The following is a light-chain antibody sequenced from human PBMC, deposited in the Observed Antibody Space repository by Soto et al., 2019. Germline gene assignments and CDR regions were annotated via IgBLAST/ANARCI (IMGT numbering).Light chain of an antibody. CDR1: QTIPSDY. V-gene: IGKV3-20*01. Sequence: EIVLTQSPGTLSLSPGEGATLSCRASQTIPSDYLAWYQQNPGQAPRLLFYDASNRATGIPDRFSGSGSGTDFTLTISRLEPEDFAVYYCQQYASSPYPFGQGTKLEIK. CDR2: DAS. J-gene: IGKJ2*01. CDR3: QQYASSPYP.